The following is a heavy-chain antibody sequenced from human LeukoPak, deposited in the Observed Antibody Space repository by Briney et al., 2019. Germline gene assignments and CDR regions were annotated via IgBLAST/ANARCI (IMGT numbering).Heavy chain of an antibody. CDR2: IKEDGSEK. Sequence: QSGGSLRLSCAASGFAFSGYWMSWVRQAPGKGLEWVANIKEDGSEKYYVDSVKGRFTISRDNAKNSLYLQMNSLRAEDTAVYYCARGGYTGFDFWSQGTLVTVSS. CDR3: ARGGYTGFDF. J-gene: IGHJ4*02. D-gene: IGHD5-18*01. V-gene: IGHV3-7*01. CDR1: GFAFSGYW.